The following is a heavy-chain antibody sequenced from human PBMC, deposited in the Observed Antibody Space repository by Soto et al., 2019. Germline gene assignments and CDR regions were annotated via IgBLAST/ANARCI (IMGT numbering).Heavy chain of an antibody. V-gene: IGHV4-30-4*01. CDR2: IYYSGST. CDR1: GGSISSGDYY. Sequence: PSETLSLTCTVSGGSISSGDYYWSWIRQPPGKGLEWIGYIYYSGSTYYNPSLKSRVTISVDTSKNQFSLKLSSVTAADTAVYYCAREVRAGFWSGYSTPYFDYWGQGTLVTVSS. D-gene: IGHD3-3*01. J-gene: IGHJ4*02. CDR3: AREVRAGFWSGYSTPYFDY.